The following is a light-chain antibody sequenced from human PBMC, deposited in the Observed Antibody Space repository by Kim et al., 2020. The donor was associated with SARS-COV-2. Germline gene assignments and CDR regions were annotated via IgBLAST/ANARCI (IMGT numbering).Light chain of an antibody. CDR3: QHCDNSVCT. J-gene: IGKJ2*02. V-gene: IGKV3-20*01. CDR2: ATS. Sequence: LSPGERATLSCRASQSVSSTYLAWYQQKPGRAPSLLIYATSSRANGIPDRFSGSGSATDFTLTISRLEPEDFAVYYCQHCDNSVCTFGQGTKLEIK. CDR1: QSVSSTY.